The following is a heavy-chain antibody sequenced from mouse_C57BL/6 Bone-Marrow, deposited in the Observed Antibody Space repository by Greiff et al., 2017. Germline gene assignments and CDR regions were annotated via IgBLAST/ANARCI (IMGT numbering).Heavy chain of an antibody. J-gene: IGHJ1*03. CDR1: GYAFSSYW. CDR3: ARWYGYWYFDV. Sequence: VKVVESGAELVKPGASVKISCKASGYAFSSYWMNWVKQRPGKGLEWIGQIYPGDGDTNYNGKFKGKATLTADNSSSTAYMQLSSLTSEDSAVYFCARWYGYWYFDVWGTGTTVTVSS. CDR2: IYPGDGDT. D-gene: IGHD2-10*02. V-gene: IGHV1-80*01.